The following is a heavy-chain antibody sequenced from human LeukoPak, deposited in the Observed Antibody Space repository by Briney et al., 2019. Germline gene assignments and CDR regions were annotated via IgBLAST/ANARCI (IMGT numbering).Heavy chain of an antibody. CDR1: GFTFSIFA. V-gene: IGHV3-64*01. CDR3: VRWGYYSNYDY. Sequence: GRSLRLACAASGFTFSIFAMHWVRQAPGKQLEYVSAISSNGDSTYYANSVKGRFTISRDNSKNTLYLQMGSLRPEDMAVYFCVRWGYYSNYDYWGQGTLVTVSS. D-gene: IGHD4-11*01. J-gene: IGHJ4*02. CDR2: ISSNGDST.